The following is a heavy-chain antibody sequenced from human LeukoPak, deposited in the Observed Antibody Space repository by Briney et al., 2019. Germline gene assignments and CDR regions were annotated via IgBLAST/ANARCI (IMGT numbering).Heavy chain of an antibody. CDR1: GFTFSSYE. Sequence: GSLRLSCAASGFTFSSYEMNWVRQAPGKGLEWVSYISSSGSTIYYADSVKGRFTISSDNAKNSLYLQMSSLRAEDTAVYYCAELGITMIGGVWGKGTTVTIPS. V-gene: IGHV3-48*03. CDR2: ISSSGSTI. CDR3: AELGITMIGGV. J-gene: IGHJ6*04. D-gene: IGHD3-10*02.